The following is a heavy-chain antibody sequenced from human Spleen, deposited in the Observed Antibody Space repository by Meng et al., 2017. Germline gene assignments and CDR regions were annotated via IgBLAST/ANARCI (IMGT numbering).Heavy chain of an antibody. CDR1: GFSLSTSGVG. Sequence: PLMESCRTLVKPTQTLTLTCPFSGFSLSTSGVGVGWIRQPPGKALEWLALIYWDDDKRYSPSLKSRLTITKDTSKNQVVLTMTNMDSVDTATYYCASSDYDSSGYYYFRFDYWGQGTLVTVSS. CDR3: ASSDYDSSGYYYFRFDY. J-gene: IGHJ4*02. D-gene: IGHD3-22*01. CDR2: IYWDDDK. V-gene: IGHV2-5*02.